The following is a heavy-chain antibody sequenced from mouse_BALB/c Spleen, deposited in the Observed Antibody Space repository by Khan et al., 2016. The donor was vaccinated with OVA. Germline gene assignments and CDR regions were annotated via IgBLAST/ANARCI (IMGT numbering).Heavy chain of an antibody. CDR1: GFTFSSYA. D-gene: IGHD2-4*01. J-gene: IGHJ4*01. CDR3: ARDLYYDYDVGTLDY. CDR2: ISRGGSYT. Sequence: VELVESGGGLVKPGGSLKLSCAASGFTFSSYAMSWVRQSPEKRLEWVAEISRGGSYTYYPDTVTGRFTISRDNAKNTLYLEMSSLRSEDTAMYYCARDLYYDYDVGTLDYWGQGTTVTVSS. V-gene: IGHV5-9-4*01.